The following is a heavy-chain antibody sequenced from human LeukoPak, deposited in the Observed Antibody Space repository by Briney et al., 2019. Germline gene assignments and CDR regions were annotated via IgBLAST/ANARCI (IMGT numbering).Heavy chain of an antibody. Sequence: SETLSLTCTVSGGSISSYYWSWIRQPPGKGLEWIGEINHSGSTNYNPSLKSRVTISVDTSKNQFSLKLSSVTAADTAVYYCARVRITMIPSGMDVWGQGTTVTVSS. CDR1: GGSISSYY. J-gene: IGHJ6*02. CDR3: ARVRITMIPSGMDV. V-gene: IGHV4-34*01. D-gene: IGHD3-22*01. CDR2: INHSGST.